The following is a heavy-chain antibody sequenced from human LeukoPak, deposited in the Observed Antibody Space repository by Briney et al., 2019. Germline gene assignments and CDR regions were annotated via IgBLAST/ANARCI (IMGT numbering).Heavy chain of an antibody. CDR3: ARVKRGVVVVAATYYFDY. Sequence: ASVKVSCKASGYTFTGYYMHWVRQAPGQGLEWMGWINPNSGGTNYAQKFQGRVTMTRDTSISTAHMELSRLRSDDTAVYYCARVKRGVVVVAATYYFDYWGQGTLVTVSS. J-gene: IGHJ4*02. V-gene: IGHV1-2*02. D-gene: IGHD2-15*01. CDR2: INPNSGGT. CDR1: GYTFTGYY.